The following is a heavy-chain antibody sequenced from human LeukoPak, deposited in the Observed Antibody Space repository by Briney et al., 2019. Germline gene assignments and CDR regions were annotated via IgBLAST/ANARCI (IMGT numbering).Heavy chain of an antibody. D-gene: IGHD6-13*01. Sequence: GGSLRLSCSASGFPFTSYAMSWVRQAPGKGLEWVSSISGSGGSAYYADSVKGRFTISRDYAKNSLYLQMNSLRAEDTALYYCARKGPGSSLYFDYWGQGTLVTVSP. V-gene: IGHV3-23*01. CDR1: GFPFTSYA. CDR3: ARKGPGSSLYFDY. J-gene: IGHJ4*02. CDR2: ISGSGGSA.